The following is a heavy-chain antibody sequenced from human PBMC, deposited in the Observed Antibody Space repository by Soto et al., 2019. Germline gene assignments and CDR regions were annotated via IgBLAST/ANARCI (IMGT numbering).Heavy chain of an antibody. D-gene: IGHD3-22*01. CDR1: GFTFSSYW. Sequence: PGGSQRLSCVLSGFTFSSYWMHWVRQAPGKGLVWVSRINSDGSSTSYADSVKGRFTISRDNAKNTLYLQMNSMRAEDTAVYYYARAAYSFYDGSGYYYVAGDYWGQGTLVTVSS. CDR3: ARAAYSFYDGSGYYYVAGDY. J-gene: IGHJ4*02. V-gene: IGHV3-74*01. CDR2: INSDGSST.